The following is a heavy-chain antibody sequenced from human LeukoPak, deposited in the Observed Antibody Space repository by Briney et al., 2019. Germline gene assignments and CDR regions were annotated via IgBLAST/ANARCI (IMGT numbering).Heavy chain of an antibody. CDR2: INSDGSWT. V-gene: IGHV3-74*01. CDR3: AKDQALFDY. CDR1: GNYW. J-gene: IGHJ4*02. Sequence: GGSLRLSCAASGNYWMHWVRQAPGKGLVWVSHINSDGSWTSYADSVKGRFTISKDNAKNTVYLQMNNLRAEDTAVYYCAKDQALFDYWGQGTLVTVSS.